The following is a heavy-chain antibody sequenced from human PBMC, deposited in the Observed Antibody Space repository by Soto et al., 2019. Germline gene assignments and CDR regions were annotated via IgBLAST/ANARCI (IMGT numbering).Heavy chain of an antibody. V-gene: IGHV3-53*01. D-gene: IGHD6-6*01. CDR3: ARLPGGTAPRPAY. CDR1: GFTVSNNY. J-gene: IGHJ4*02. Sequence: PGGSLRLSCAVSGFTVSNNYMSWARQAPGKGLEGVSVIYSGGYTAYGDSVKGRFTISRDNSKNTLYLQMNSLRVEDTAIYYCARLPGGTAPRPAYWGQGTPVTVSS. CDR2: IYSGGYT.